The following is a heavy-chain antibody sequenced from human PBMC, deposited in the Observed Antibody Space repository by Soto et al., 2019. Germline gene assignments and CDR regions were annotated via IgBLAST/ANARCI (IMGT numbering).Heavy chain of an antibody. V-gene: IGHV1-69*12. D-gene: IGHD2-2*01. CDR2: IIPIFGTA. J-gene: IGHJ4*02. CDR3: ARSAQDIILVPTAIGSLDY. Sequence: QVQLVQSGAEVKKPGSSVKVSCKDSGDTFYNYAISWVRQAPGQGLEWMGGIIPIFGTANYAQKFQGRVTITADESTSTAYMGMSSLRSDDTAVYYCARSAQDIILVPTAIGSLDYWGQGTLVTVSS. CDR1: GDTFYNYA.